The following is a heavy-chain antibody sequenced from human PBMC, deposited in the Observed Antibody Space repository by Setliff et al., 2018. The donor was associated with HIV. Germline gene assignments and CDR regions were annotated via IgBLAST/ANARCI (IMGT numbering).Heavy chain of an antibody. Sequence: SETLSLTCTVSGGSISSGSHYWSWIRQPPGKGLEWIGYIYYSGSTNYNPSLRSRVTISVDTSKNQFSLKLTSVTAADTAVYYCARERGASGGERTIFGVVNYFDYWGQGTLVTVSS. V-gene: IGHV4-61*01. CDR2: IYYSGST. CDR1: GGSISSGSHY. J-gene: IGHJ4*02. CDR3: ARERGASGGERTIFGVVNYFDY. D-gene: IGHD3-3*01.